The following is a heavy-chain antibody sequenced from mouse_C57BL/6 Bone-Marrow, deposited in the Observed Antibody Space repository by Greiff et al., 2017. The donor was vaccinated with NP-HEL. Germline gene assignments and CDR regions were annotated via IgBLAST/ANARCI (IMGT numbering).Heavy chain of an antibody. CDR3: SRFPCYYYGSSYGY. CDR1: GYTFTSYG. V-gene: IGHV1-81*01. Sequence: QVQLKQSGAELARPGASVKLSCKASGYTFTSYGISWVKQRTGQGLEWIGEIYPRSGNTYYNEKFKGKATLTADKSSSTAYMELRSLTSEDSAVYFCSRFPCYYYGSSYGYWGQGTTLTVSS. J-gene: IGHJ2*01. CDR2: IYPRSGNT. D-gene: IGHD1-1*01.